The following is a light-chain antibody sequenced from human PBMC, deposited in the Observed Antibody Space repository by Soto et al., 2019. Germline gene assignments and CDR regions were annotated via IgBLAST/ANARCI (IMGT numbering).Light chain of an antibody. CDR3: QQYNSYPWT. CDR1: QSLSSC. J-gene: IGKJ1*01. CDR2: DAS. Sequence: DIQMTQSPSTLSASVGDRVTITCRASQSLSSCLAWYQQKPGKAPKLLIYDASSLESGVPSRFSGSGSGTEFTLTISGLQPDDFATYYCQQYNSYPWTFGQGTKVDIK. V-gene: IGKV1-5*01.